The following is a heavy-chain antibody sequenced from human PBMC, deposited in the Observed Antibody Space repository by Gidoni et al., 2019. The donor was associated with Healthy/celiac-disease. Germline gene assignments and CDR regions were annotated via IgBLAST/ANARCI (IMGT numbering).Heavy chain of an antibody. Sequence: EVQLVESGGGLVQPGRSLRLSCAASGFNFDDYAMHWVRQAPGKGLEWVSCISWNSGSIGYADSVKGRFTISRDNAKNSLYLQMNSLRAEDTALYYCAKEVTIFGVVTRYFDYWGQGTLVTVSS. CDR1: GFNFDDYA. CDR3: AKEVTIFGVVTRYFDY. CDR2: ISWNSGSI. D-gene: IGHD3-3*01. J-gene: IGHJ4*02. V-gene: IGHV3-9*01.